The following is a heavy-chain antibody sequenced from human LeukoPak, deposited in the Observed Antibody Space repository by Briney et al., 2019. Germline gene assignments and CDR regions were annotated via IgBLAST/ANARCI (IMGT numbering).Heavy chain of an antibody. CDR2: ISGDGTSS. D-gene: IGHD1-1*01. J-gene: IGHJ4*02. Sequence: GGSLRLSCAASGFRFDTYTLHWVRQPPGKGLEWLSLISGDGTSSYYADSVKGRFAISRDNSKNSLYLQMTSLTTEDTALYYCVSGTAHWGQGSPVTVSS. CDR3: VSGTAH. V-gene: IGHV3-43*01. CDR1: GFRFDTYT.